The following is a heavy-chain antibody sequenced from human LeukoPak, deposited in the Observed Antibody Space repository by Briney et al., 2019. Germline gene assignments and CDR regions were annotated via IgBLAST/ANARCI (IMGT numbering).Heavy chain of an antibody. Sequence: QPGGSLRLSCAASGFTFSDHYMAWVRQAPGEGLEWVARIRKKTNGYNTQYAASVKGRFITSTEDSRNSLYLQMNSLKTEETAVYYCARVGVVIPAGMDIWGQGTMVTVSS. J-gene: IGHJ3*02. CDR3: ARVGVVIPAGMDI. CDR2: IRKKTNGYNT. CDR1: GFTFSDHY. D-gene: IGHD2-2*01. V-gene: IGHV3-72*01.